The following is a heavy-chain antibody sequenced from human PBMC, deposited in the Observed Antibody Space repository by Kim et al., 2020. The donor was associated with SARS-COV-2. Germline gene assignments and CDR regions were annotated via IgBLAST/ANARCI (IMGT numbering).Heavy chain of an antibody. V-gene: IGHV3-48*03. CDR3: ARDDSGDYDLFDF. D-gene: IGHD4-17*01. J-gene: IGHJ4*02. Sequence: YADSVKGRFTISRDNAKNSLYLQMNSLRAEDTAVYYCARDDSGDYDLFDFWGQGTLVTVSS.